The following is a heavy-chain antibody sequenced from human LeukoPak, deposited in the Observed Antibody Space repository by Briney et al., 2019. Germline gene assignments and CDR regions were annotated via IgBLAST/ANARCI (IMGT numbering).Heavy chain of an antibody. CDR3: ARESVWFGELPTGY. V-gene: IGHV3-7*01. CDR1: GFTFSSYW. D-gene: IGHD3-10*01. J-gene: IGHJ4*02. Sequence: GGSLRLSCAVSGFTFSSYWMSWVRQAPGKGLEWVANIKQDGSEKYYVDSVKGRFTISRDNAKNSLYLQMNSLRAEDTAVYYCARESVWFGELPTGYWGQGTLVTVSS. CDR2: IKQDGSEK.